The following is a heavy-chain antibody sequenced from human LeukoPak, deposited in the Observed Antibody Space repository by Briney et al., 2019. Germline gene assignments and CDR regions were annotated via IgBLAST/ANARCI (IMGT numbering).Heavy chain of an antibody. CDR2: IFYTGST. CDR3: ARQPAGYYGKTGYYPYYFDY. D-gene: IGHD3-22*01. Sequence: SETLSLTCTVSGGSNSSYYWSWVRQPPGKGLEWIGYIFYTGSTKYGPSLNSRVTISLDTSKNQFSLKLSSVTAADTAVYYCARQPAGYYGKTGYYPYYFDYWGQGTLVTVSS. CDR1: GGSNSSYY. J-gene: IGHJ4*02. V-gene: IGHV4-59*08.